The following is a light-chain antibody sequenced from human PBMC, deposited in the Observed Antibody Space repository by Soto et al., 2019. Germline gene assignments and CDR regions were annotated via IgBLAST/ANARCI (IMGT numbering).Light chain of an antibody. V-gene: IGKV3-15*01. J-gene: IGKJ5*01. Sequence: DKLKPQSKETLSVSPGERFTLSCRASQILSSNLAWYQQKPGQAPRLLIYGAVTRATGVPARFSGSESGTEFTLTISRGQSEDFADYYCQQYTNGAPLTFGPGTRLEIK. CDR3: QQYTNGAPLT. CDR1: QILSSN. CDR2: GAV.